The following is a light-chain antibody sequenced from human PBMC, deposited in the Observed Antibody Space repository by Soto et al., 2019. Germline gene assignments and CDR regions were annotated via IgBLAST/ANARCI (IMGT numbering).Light chain of an antibody. Sequence: DVVMTQSPVSLPVTLGQPASISCRSSQGLVYSDGNTYLSWFHQRPGQSPRRLIYQVSNRDSGVPDRFSGSGSGTDFTLMISRVEAEDFGVYYCLQCTHWPYTFGQGTKLEIK. CDR2: QVS. J-gene: IGKJ2*01. CDR3: LQCTHWPYT. CDR1: QGLVYSDGNTY. V-gene: IGKV2-30*01.